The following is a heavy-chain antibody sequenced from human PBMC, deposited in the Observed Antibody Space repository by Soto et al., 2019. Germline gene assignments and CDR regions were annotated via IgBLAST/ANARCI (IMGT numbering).Heavy chain of an antibody. V-gene: IGHV1-8*01. D-gene: IGHD2-2*01. CDR1: GYTFTSYD. CDR2: MNRNSGNT. Sequence: QVQLVQSGAEVKKPGASVKVSCKASGYTFTSYDINWVRQATGQGLEWMGWMNRNSGNTGYAQKIQGTVTMTRNTSISTAYMERSSLRSEDTAVYYCARTYIVVVPAATRPHYYYYYYMDVWGKGTTVTVSS. CDR3: ARTYIVVVPAATRPHYYYYYYMDV. J-gene: IGHJ6*03.